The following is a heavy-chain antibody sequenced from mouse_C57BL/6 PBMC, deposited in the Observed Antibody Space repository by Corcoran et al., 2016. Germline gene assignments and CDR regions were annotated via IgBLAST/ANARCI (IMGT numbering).Heavy chain of an antibody. J-gene: IGHJ3*01. CDR2: INTYSGVP. Sequence: QIQLVQSGPELKKPGETVKISCKASGYTFTTYGMSWVKQAPGKGLKWMGWINTYSGVPTYADDFKGRFAFSLETSASTAYLQINNLKNEDTATYFCARIPVYYDYDTEVWFAYWGQGTLVTVSA. CDR1: GYTFTTYG. V-gene: IGHV9-3*01. D-gene: IGHD2-4*01. CDR3: ARIPVYYDYDTEVWFAY.